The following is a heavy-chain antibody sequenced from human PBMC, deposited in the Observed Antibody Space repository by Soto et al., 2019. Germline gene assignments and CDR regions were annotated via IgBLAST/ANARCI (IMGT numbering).Heavy chain of an antibody. Sequence: PSETLSLTCTVSNDSINSYYWSWIRQPPGKGLEWIGYSYFSGGTDYNPSLKGRVTISVDRSRNQFSLKLTSVTAADTAVYYCVREPSRGWFDPWGQGTLVTVSS. CDR3: VREPSRGWFDP. CDR2: SYFSGGT. V-gene: IGHV4-59*01. CDR1: NDSINSYY. D-gene: IGHD3-16*01. J-gene: IGHJ5*02.